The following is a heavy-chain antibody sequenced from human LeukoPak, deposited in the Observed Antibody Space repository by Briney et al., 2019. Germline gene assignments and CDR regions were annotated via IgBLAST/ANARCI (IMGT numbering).Heavy chain of an antibody. CDR3: ARALWFGELVPYYFDY. V-gene: IGHV3-7*01. Sequence: GGSLRLSCAASGFTFSSYWMSWVRQAPGKGLEWVANIKQDGSEKYYVDSVKGRFTISRDNAKNSLYLQMNSLRAEDTAVYYCARALWFGELVPYYFDYWGQGTLVTVSP. D-gene: IGHD3-10*01. CDR1: GFTFSSYW. CDR2: IKQDGSEK. J-gene: IGHJ4*02.